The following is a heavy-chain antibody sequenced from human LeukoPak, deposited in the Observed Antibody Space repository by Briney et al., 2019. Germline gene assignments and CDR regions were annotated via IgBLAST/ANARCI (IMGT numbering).Heavy chain of an antibody. CDR2: ISSSSSYI. CDR3: ARSPTGTKTFDY. D-gene: IGHD1-1*01. J-gene: IGHJ4*02. CDR1: GFTFSSYS. V-gene: IGHV3-21*01. Sequence: GGSLRLSCEASGFTFSSYSMNWVRQAPGKGLEWVSSISSSSSYIYYADSVKGPLTTSRDNAKNSLYLQMNSLRAEDTAVYYCARSPTGTKTFDYWGQGTLVTVSS.